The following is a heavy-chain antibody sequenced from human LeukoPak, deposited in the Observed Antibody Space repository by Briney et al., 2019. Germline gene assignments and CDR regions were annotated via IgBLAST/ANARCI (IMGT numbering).Heavy chain of an antibody. V-gene: IGHV4-4*02. D-gene: IGHD2-2*01. J-gene: IGHJ4*02. Sequence: PSETLSLTCGVSGGSISSNNWWSWVRQPPGQGLEWIGEIYHSGSANYNPSLKSRVTISVDKSKNQLSLKLISVTAADTAVYYCAGHTYRRRGDVVGTDYWGQGTLVTVSS. CDR3: AGHTYRRRGDVVGTDY. CDR1: GGSISSNNW. CDR2: IYHSGSA.